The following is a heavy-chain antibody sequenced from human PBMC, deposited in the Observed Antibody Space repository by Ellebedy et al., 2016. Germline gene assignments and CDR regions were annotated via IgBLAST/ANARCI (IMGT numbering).Heavy chain of an antibody. CDR3: AGGELLSLSDY. Sequence: GESLKISXAASGFNFSNFGMYWLRQAPGKGLEWVAVISYDESHKYYTESVKGRFTISRDNSKNTVSLQMNSLRTEDTAIYYCAGGELLSLSDYWGQGTLVTVSS. D-gene: IGHD3-10*01. CDR1: GFNFSNFG. J-gene: IGHJ4*02. CDR2: ISYDESHK. V-gene: IGHV3-30*03.